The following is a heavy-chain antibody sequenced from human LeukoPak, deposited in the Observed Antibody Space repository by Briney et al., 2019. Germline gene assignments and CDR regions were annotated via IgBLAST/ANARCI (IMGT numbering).Heavy chain of an antibody. D-gene: IGHD2/OR15-2a*01. J-gene: IGHJ6*02. CDR1: GFTLGPYA. CDR3: GTWAFYHSLHV. CDR2: INADGGRT. Sequence: QTGGSLRLSCAASGFTLGPYAMHWVRQRPGKGLEWVAHINADGGRTFYADSVEGRFTISRDNRKDSLYLQMNSLTTEDTALYFWGTWAFYHSLHVWGQGTTVSVPS. V-gene: IGHV3-43*02.